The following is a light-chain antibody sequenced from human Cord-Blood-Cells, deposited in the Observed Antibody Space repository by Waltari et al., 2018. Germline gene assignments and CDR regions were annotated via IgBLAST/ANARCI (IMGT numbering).Light chain of an antibody. V-gene: IGKV1-5*03. CDR1: QRISSW. J-gene: IGKJ3*01. Sequence: DIQLTQSPSTRSASVGDRVTITCRASQRISSWLAWYQQKPGKAPKLLIYKASSLERGVPSRFSGSGSGTEFTLTISSLQPDDFATYYCQQYNSYPFTFGPGTKVDIK. CDR3: QQYNSYPFT. CDR2: KAS.